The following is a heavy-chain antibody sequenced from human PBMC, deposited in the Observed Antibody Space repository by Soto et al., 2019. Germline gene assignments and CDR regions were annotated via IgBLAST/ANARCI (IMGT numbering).Heavy chain of an antibody. CDR1: GGSISSYY. CDR3: ARCRLYYYYYYMDV. Sequence: QVQLQESGPGLVKPSETLSLTCTVSGGSISSYYWSWIRQPPGKGLEWIGYIYYSGSTNYNPSLKSRVTISVDTSKNQFSLKLSSVTAADTAVYYCARCRLYYYYYYMDVWGKGTTVTVSS. V-gene: IGHV4-59*01. J-gene: IGHJ6*03. CDR2: IYYSGST.